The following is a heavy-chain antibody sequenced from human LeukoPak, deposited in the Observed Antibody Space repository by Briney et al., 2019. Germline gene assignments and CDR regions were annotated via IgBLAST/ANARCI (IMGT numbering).Heavy chain of an antibody. V-gene: IGHV3-7*01. CDR1: GFTFSSYW. J-gene: IGHJ4*02. Sequence: SGGSLRLSCAASGFTFSSYWMSWVRQAPGKGLEWVANIEQDGSEKYNVDSVKGRFTISRDNAKNSLDLQMNSLRAEDTAVYYCARDLALGCFDYWGQGTLVTVSS. CDR2: IEQDGSEK. CDR3: ARDLALGCFDY. D-gene: IGHD6-19*01.